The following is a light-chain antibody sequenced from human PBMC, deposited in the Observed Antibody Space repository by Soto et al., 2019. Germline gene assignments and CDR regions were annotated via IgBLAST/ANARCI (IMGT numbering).Light chain of an antibody. J-gene: IGLJ1*01. CDR3: CSYAGSYTFYV. Sequence: QSALTQPRSVSGSPGQSVTISCAGTSSDVGGYDYVSWYQHHPGTAPKLMIYDVSMRPSGVPDRFSGSKSGNTASLTISGLQAEDEDDYYCCSYAGSYTFYVFGTGTKVTVL. CDR2: DVS. V-gene: IGLV2-11*01. CDR1: SSDVGGYDY.